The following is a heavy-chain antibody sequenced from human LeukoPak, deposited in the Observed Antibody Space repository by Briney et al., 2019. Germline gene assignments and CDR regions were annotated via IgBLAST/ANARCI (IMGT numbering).Heavy chain of an antibody. CDR2: IYYSGST. CDR3: ARNLNYYDSSGYYMGLDY. V-gene: IGHV4-30-4*01. CDR1: GGSISSGGYY. D-gene: IGHD3-22*01. J-gene: IGHJ4*02. Sequence: SQTLSLTCTVSGGSISSGGYYWSWIRQPPGKGLEWIGYIYYSGSTYYNPSLKSRVTISVDTSKNQFSLKLSSVTAADTAVYYCARNLNYYDSSGYYMGLDYWGQGTLVTVSS.